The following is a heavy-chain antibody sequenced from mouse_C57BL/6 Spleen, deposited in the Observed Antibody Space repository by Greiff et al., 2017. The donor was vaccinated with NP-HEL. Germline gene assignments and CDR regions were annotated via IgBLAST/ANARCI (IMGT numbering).Heavy chain of an antibody. Sequence: VQLQQSGGGLVKPGGSLKLSCAASGFTFSDYGMHWVRQAPEKGLEWVAYISSGSSTIYYADTVKGRFTISRDNAKNTLFLQMTSLRSEDTAMYYCANSYSNYVGYYAMDYWGQGTSVTVSS. CDR3: ANSYSNYVGYYAMDY. CDR2: ISSGSSTI. D-gene: IGHD2-5*01. CDR1: GFTFSDYG. V-gene: IGHV5-17*01. J-gene: IGHJ4*01.